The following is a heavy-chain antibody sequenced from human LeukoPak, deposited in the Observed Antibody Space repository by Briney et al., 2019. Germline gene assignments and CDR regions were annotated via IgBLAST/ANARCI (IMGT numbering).Heavy chain of an antibody. CDR2: IYYSGST. D-gene: IGHD6-13*01. V-gene: IGHV4-39*02. CDR3: ARDRVTSGYSSSWYAHFDY. J-gene: IGHJ4*02. Sequence: SETLSLTCTVSGGSISSSSYCWGWIRQPPGKGLEWIGSIYYSGSTYYNPSLKSRVTISVDTSKNQFSLKLSSVTAADTAVYYCARDRVTSGYSSSWYAHFDYWGQGTLVTVSS. CDR1: GGSISSSSYC.